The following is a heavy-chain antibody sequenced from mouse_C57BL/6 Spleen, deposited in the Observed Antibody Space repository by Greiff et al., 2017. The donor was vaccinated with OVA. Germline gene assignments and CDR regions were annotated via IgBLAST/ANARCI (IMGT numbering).Heavy chain of an antibody. V-gene: IGHV1-52*01. J-gene: IGHJ4*01. CDR1: GYTFTSYW. CDR3: ARSGSSLYAMDY. D-gene: IGHD1-1*01. Sequence: QVQLQQPGAELVRPGSSVKLSCKASGYTFTSYWLHWVKQRPIQGLEWIGNIDPSDSETHYNQKFKDKATLTVDKSSSTAYMQLSSLTSEDSAVYYCARSGSSLYAMDYWGQGTSVTVSS. CDR2: IDPSDSET.